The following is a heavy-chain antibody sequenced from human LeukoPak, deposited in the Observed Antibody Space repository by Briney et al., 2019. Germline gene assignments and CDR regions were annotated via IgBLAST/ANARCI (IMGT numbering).Heavy chain of an antibody. CDR3: ARAPPYSSASWGYYGMDV. CDR1: GFTFSSYD. V-gene: IGHV3-13*01. J-gene: IGHJ6*02. Sequence: GGSLRLSCAASGFTFSSYDMHRVRQTTGKGLEWVSSIGIAGDTYYPGSVKGRFTISRENAKNSLYLQMNSLRAGDTAVYYCARAPPYSSASWGYYGMDVWGQGTTVTVSS. D-gene: IGHD6-6*01. CDR2: IGIAGDT.